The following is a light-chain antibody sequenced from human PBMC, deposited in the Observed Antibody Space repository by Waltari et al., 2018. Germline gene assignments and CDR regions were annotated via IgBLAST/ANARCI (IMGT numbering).Light chain of an antibody. J-gene: IGKJ1*01. V-gene: IGKV4-1*01. Sequence: IVMTQSPDSLPVPLGERATSNCKSSQSVLYSSNNKRYLSWFQQKPGQPPKLLFYWASTRESGVPDRVSGSGSGTDFTLTISSLQAEDVAVYYCQQYYAAPWTFGQGTMVEIK. CDR3: QQYYAAPWT. CDR1: QSVLYSSNNKRY. CDR2: WAS.